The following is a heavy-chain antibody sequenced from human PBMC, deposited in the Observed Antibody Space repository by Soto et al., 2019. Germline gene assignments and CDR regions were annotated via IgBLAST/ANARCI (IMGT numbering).Heavy chain of an antibody. Sequence: QVQLVQSGAEVKKPGASVKVSCTASGYTFTSYGISWVRQAPGQGLEWMGWISAYNGNTNYAQKLQGRVTMTTDTSTSTAYMELRSLRSDDTAVYYCARDPTTVTTWFLSWFDPWGQGTLVTVSS. J-gene: IGHJ5*02. D-gene: IGHD4-17*01. CDR2: ISAYNGNT. CDR1: GYTFTSYG. V-gene: IGHV1-18*01. CDR3: ARDPTTVTTWFLSWFDP.